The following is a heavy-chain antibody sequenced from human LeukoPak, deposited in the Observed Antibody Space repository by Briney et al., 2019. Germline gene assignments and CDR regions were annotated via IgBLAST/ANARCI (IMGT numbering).Heavy chain of an antibody. Sequence: GGSLRLSCAASGFTFSTYSLNWVRQAPGKGLEWVSYITSTSSNIYYADSVKGRFTVSRDNAKNSLYLQMDSLRDEDTAVYYCARDSNWSFDYWGQGTLVTVPS. V-gene: IGHV3-48*02. CDR2: ITSTSSNI. CDR3: ARDSNWSFDY. CDR1: GFTFSTYS. D-gene: IGHD7-27*01. J-gene: IGHJ4*02.